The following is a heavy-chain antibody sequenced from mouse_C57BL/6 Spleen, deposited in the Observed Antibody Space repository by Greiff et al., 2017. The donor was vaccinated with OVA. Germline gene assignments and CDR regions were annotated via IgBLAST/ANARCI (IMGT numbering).Heavy chain of an antibody. Sequence: VKLVESGPELVKPGASVKISCKASGYSFTSYYIHWVKQRPGQGLEWIGWIYPGSGNTKYNEKFKGKATLTADTSSSTAYMQLSSLTSEDSAVYYCARSEGYGVDYWGQGTSVTVSS. V-gene: IGHV1-66*01. CDR2: IYPGSGNT. J-gene: IGHJ4*01. D-gene: IGHD2-2*01. CDR3: ARSEGYGVDY. CDR1: GYSFTSYY.